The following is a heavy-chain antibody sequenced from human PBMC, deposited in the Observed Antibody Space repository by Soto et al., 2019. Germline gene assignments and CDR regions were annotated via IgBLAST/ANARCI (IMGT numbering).Heavy chain of an antibody. CDR2: FDGAGGST. J-gene: IGHJ6*02. CDR3: AAPRDEYGSGVSWFTYGMVI. CDR1: GVTLSYSA. D-gene: IGHD3-10*01. Sequence: LCGSLRLSCLSSGVTLSYSAMTWVCHFPGRGLEWVPFFDGAGGSTYYAESVRGGFGISRANSQNTLFLQMKRLTVEDTAIYYCAAPRDEYGSGVSWFTYGMVIWGQGTTVTVSS. V-gene: IGHV3-23*01.